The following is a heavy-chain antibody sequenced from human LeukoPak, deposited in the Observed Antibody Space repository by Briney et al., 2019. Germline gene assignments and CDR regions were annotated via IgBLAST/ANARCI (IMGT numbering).Heavy chain of an antibody. J-gene: IGHJ4*02. CDR3: ARGQGQWLVPYYFDY. V-gene: IGHV4-34*01. CDR1: GGSFSGYY. CDR2: INHSGSI. Sequence: SQTLSLTCAVSGGSFSGYYWSWIRQPPRQGLDRIGEINHSGSINYNPSLKSRVTISVDTSKNQFSLKLSSVTAADTAVYYCARGQGQWLVPYYFDYWGQGTLVTVSS. D-gene: IGHD6-19*01.